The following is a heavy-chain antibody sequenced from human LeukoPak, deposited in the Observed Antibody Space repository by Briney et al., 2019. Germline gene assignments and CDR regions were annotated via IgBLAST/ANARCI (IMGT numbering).Heavy chain of an antibody. D-gene: IGHD6-13*01. CDR2: ISSSSSYI. CDR3: AGDMVGIAAAGTLDY. CDR1: GFTLSSYS. V-gene: IGHV3-21*01. Sequence: GGSLRLSCAASGFTLSSYSMNWVRQAPGKGLEWVSSISSSSSYIYYADSVKGRFTISRDNAKNSLYLQMNSLRAEDTAVYYCAGDMVGIAAAGTLDYWGQGTLVTVSS. J-gene: IGHJ4*02.